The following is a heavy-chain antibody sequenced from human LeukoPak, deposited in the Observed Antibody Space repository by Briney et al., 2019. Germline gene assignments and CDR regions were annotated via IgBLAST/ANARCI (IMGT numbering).Heavy chain of an antibody. CDR1: GGSINSYY. V-gene: IGHV4-59*04. D-gene: IGHD3-9*01. Sequence: SETLSLTCTVSGGSINSYYWSWIRQPPGKGLEWIGSTSLSGGTYYTPSLKSRATVSLDMSKNQFSLKLISVTAEDTAFYYCARLRAGAISRADYWGQGTLVTVSS. CDR2: TSLSGGT. CDR3: ARLRAGAISRADY. J-gene: IGHJ4*02.